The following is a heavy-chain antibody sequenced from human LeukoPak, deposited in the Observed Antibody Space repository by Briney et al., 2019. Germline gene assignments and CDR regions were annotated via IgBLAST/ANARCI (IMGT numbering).Heavy chain of an antibody. V-gene: IGHV1-69*13. Sequence: ASVKVSCKASGGTFSSYAISWVRQAPGQGLEWMGGIIPIFGTANYAQKFQGRVTITADESTSTAYMELSSLRSEDTAVYYCAKGHVTMIVVISPIDYWGQGTLVTVSS. J-gene: IGHJ4*02. CDR1: GGTFSSYA. D-gene: IGHD3-22*01. CDR3: AKGHVTMIVVISPIDY. CDR2: IIPIFGTA.